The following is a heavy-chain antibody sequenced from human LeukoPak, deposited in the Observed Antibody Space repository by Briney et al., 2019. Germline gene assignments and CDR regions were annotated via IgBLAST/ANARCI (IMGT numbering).Heavy chain of an antibody. CDR3: ARRSYSSPFDY. J-gene: IGHJ4*02. V-gene: IGHV4-59*08. CDR1: GGSFSGYY. Sequence: SETLSLTCAVYGGSFSGYYWSWIRQPPGKGLEWIGYISYSGSTNYNPSLKSRVTISVDTSKNQFSLKLSSVTAADTAVYYCARRSYSSPFDYWGQGTLVTVSS. D-gene: IGHD6-19*01. CDR2: ISYSGST.